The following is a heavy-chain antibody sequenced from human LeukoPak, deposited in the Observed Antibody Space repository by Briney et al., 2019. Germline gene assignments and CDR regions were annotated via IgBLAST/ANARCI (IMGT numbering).Heavy chain of an antibody. J-gene: IGHJ4*02. D-gene: IGHD2-8*01. CDR1: GFTFSSYA. V-gene: IGHV3-30-3*01. CDR3: ARDGVYELIYFDY. CDR2: ISYDGSNK. Sequence: GGSLRLSCAASGFTFSSYAMHWVRQAPGKGLEWVAVISYDGSNKYYADSVKGRFTISRDNSKNTLYLQMNSLRAEDTAVYYCARDGVYELIYFDYWGQGTLVTVSS.